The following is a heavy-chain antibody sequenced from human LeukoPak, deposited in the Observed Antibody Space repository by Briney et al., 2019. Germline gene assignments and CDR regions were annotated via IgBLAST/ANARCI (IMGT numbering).Heavy chain of an antibody. J-gene: IGHJ4*02. Sequence: SETLSLTCAVYGGSFSGYYWSWIRQPPGKGLEWIGEINHSGSTNYNPSLKSRVTISVDTSKNQFSLKLSSVTAADTAVYYCARGGDILTGYYIDYWGQGTLVTVSS. V-gene: IGHV4-34*01. CDR2: INHSGST. CDR1: GGSFSGYY. CDR3: ARGGDILTGYYIDY. D-gene: IGHD3-9*01.